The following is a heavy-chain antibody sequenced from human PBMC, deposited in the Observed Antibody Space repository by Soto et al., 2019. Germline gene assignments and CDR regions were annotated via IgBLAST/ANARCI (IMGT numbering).Heavy chain of an antibody. Sequence: QVQRVQSGAEVKKPGSSVKVSCKASGGTFSSYAISWVRQAPGQGLEWMGGIIPIVGTENYAQKFQGRVTITADESTSTADMERSSLRSEDTAVYYCARHVPAAGYYYGMDVWGQGTTVTVPS. V-gene: IGHV1-69*12. CDR2: IIPIVGTE. CDR3: ARHVPAAGYYYGMDV. CDR1: GGTFSSYA. J-gene: IGHJ6*02. D-gene: IGHD2-2*01.